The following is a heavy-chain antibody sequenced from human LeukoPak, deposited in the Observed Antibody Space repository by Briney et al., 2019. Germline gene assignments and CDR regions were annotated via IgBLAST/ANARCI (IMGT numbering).Heavy chain of an antibody. CDR1: YTFTNYG. V-gene: IGHV1-18*01. CDR2: IDTNNENT. Sequence: GASVKVSCKAAYTFTNYGVTWVRQAPGQRFEWMGWIDTNNENTKYAQNFQGRLTLTTDSSRNTAYMELRSLRSDDTAVYFCATSSGDSSAWVDFWGRGTLVAVSP. D-gene: IGHD6-19*01. CDR3: ATSSGDSSAWVDF. J-gene: IGHJ4*02.